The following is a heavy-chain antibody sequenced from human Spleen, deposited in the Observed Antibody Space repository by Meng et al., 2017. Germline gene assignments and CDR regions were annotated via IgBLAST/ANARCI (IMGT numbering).Heavy chain of an antibody. Sequence: QGQLVLSGAEVKKPGASVTVSCKASEYTFPDYWLHWWRRAPGQGLEWMGRIKPNSGATTYAPQLQGRITMTTDTSSNTAFLELGSLRDDDTGIYFCARDVGRVSWFDPWGQGTLVTVSS. V-gene: IGHV1-2*05. CDR1: EYTFPDYW. CDR2: IKPNSGAT. J-gene: IGHJ5*02. CDR3: ARDVGRVSWFDP. D-gene: IGHD5/OR15-5a*01.